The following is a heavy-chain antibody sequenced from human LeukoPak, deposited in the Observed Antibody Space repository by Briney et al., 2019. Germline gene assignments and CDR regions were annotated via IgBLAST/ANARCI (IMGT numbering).Heavy chain of an antibody. V-gene: IGHV3-7*01. CDR1: GFTFSSYW. CDR3: ATTGYSSSWYYFDF. J-gene: IGHJ4*02. D-gene: IGHD6-13*01. Sequence: PGGSLRLSCAASGFTFSSYWMSWVRQAPGKGLEWLANIKQDGSEKYYVDSVKGRFTISRDNAKNSLYLQMNSLRAEDTAVYYCATTGYSSSWYYFDFWGQGTLVTVSS. CDR2: IKQDGSEK.